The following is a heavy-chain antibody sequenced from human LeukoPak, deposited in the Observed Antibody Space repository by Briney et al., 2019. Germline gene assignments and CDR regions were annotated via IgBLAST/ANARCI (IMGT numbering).Heavy chain of an antibody. CDR3: ARAGARYSSGWYWFDP. J-gene: IGHJ5*02. CDR1: GGSISNYY. CDR2: IYYSGST. V-gene: IGHV4-59*01. D-gene: IGHD6-19*01. Sequence: SYTLSLTCTVSGGSISNYYWNWIRQPPGKGLEWIGYIYYSGSTNYNPSLKSRVTISVDTSKNQFSLKLSSVTAADTAVYYCARAGARYSSGWYWFDPWGQGTLVTVSS.